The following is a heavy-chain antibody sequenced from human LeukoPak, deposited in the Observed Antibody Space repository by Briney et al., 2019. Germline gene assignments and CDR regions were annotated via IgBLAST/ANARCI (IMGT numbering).Heavy chain of an antibody. V-gene: IGHV4-39*07. CDR2: IYHSGST. J-gene: IGHJ4*02. CDR3: ARDTPGAVAGTYDY. Sequence: SETLSLTCTVSGGSISSSSYYWGWIRQPPGKGLEWIGEIYHSGSTNYNPSLKSRVTISVDKSKNQFSLKLSSVTAADTAVYYCARDTPGAVAGTYDYWGQGTLVTVSS. D-gene: IGHD6-19*01. CDR1: GGSISSSSYY.